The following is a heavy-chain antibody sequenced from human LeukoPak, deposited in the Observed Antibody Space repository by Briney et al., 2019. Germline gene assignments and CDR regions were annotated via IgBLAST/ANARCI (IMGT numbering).Heavy chain of an antibody. D-gene: IGHD2-15*01. J-gene: IGHJ4*02. Sequence: SETLSLTCTVSGGSISSSSYYWGWIRQPPGKGLEWIGSIYYSGSTYYNPSLKSRVTISVDTSKNQFSPKLSSVTAADTAVYYCAKYCSGGSCYGDYFDYWGQGTLVTVSS. CDR3: AKYCSGGSCYGDYFDY. CDR2: IYYSGST. V-gene: IGHV4-39*07. CDR1: GGSISSSSYY.